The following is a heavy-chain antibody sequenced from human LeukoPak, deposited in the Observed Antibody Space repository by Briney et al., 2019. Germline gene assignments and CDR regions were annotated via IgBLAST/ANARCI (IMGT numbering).Heavy chain of an antibody. J-gene: IGHJ4*02. V-gene: IGHV3-21*01. D-gene: IGHD3-10*01. Sequence: GGSLRLSCATSGFNFSAYTMNWVRQAPGKGLDWVSSISPTTAYIHYADSMKGRFTISRDNARRSLYLQMNSLRVEDTAMYYCVSSLHGVSYGPGYWGQGTLVIVSS. CDR2: ISPTTAYI. CDR1: GFNFSAYT. CDR3: VSSLHGVSYGPGY.